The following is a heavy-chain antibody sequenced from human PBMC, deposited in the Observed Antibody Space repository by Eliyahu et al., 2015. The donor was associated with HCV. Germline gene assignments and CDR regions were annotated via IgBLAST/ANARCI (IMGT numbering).Heavy chain of an antibody. Sequence: EVQLVESGGGLVQPGGSLKLSCAASGFTFXGSAMHWVRQASGKGLEWVGRIRSKANSYATAYAASVKGRFTISRDDSKNTAYLQMNSLKTEDTAVYYCTRHLDNTREIKKIDYWGQGTLVTVSS. CDR3: TRHLDNTREIKKIDY. J-gene: IGHJ4*02. V-gene: IGHV3-73*01. D-gene: IGHD2-2*03. CDR2: IRSKANSYAT. CDR1: GFTFXGSA.